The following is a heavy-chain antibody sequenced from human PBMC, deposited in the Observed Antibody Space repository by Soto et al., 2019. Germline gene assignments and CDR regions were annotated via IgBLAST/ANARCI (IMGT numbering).Heavy chain of an antibody. J-gene: IGHJ4*02. CDR3: ARDYESSGSPRDYFDY. CDR1: GFTFSSYG. D-gene: IGHD3-22*01. V-gene: IGHV3-33*01. Sequence: QVQLVESGGGVVQPGRSLRLSCAASGFTFSSYGMHWVRQAPGKGLEWVAVIWYDGSNKYYADSVKARFTISRDNSKNTLYLQMNSLRAEDTAVYYCARDYESSGSPRDYFDYWGQGTLVTVSS. CDR2: IWYDGSNK.